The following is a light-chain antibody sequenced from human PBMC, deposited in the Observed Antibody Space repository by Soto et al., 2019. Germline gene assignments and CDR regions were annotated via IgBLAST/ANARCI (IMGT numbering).Light chain of an antibody. CDR3: QQSYYTPPDDT. Sequence: IQMTQSPSSLSASVGDRVIITCRASQSIDHCLNWYQQRPGKAPKLLIYGASHLHSGVPSRFSGSGSGTDFPLTISSLQPEDFATYYCQQSYYTPPDDTFGQGTKLEIK. CDR2: GAS. J-gene: IGKJ2*01. CDR1: QSIDHC. V-gene: IGKV1-39*01.